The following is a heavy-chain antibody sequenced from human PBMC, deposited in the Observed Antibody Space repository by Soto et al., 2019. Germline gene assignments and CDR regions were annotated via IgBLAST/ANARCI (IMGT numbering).Heavy chain of an antibody. Sequence: QVQLVESGGGLVKPGGSLRLSCAASGFTFSDYYMSWIRQAPGKGREWVSYISSSGSTIYYADSVQGRFTISRDNAKNSLYLQMNSLRAEDTAVYYCASSSGSGRYYKGLFGDYWGQGTLVTVSS. CDR3: ASSSGSGRYYKGLFGDY. D-gene: IGHD3-10*01. J-gene: IGHJ4*02. V-gene: IGHV3-11*01. CDR1: GFTFSDYY. CDR2: ISSSGSTI.